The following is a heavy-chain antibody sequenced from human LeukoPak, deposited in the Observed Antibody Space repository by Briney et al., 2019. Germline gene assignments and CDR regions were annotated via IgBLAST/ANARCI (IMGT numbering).Heavy chain of an antibody. CDR1: GFSFTRYT. CDR3: ASSFGDNPYYFDY. V-gene: IGHV3-23*01. CDR2: IRDAAFST. Sequence: GGSLRLSCAASGFSFTRYTMSWVRQAPGKGLEWVSSIRDAAFSTYYADSVKGRFTISRDNSKSTVYLQMNSLRAEDTAVYYCASSFGDNPYYFDYWGQGTLVTVSS. J-gene: IGHJ4*02. D-gene: IGHD3-10*01.